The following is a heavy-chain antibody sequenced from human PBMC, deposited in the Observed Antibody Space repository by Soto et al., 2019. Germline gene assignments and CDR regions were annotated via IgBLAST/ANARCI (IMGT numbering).Heavy chain of an antibody. CDR1: GASISSYY. CDR2: IYHNGNT. D-gene: IGHD3-10*01. J-gene: IGHJ4*02. CDR3: ARENSGSPGDY. Sequence: QVQLQESGPGLVKPSETLSLTCTVSGASISSYYWSWIRQTPGEGLEWIAYIYHNGNTNYNPSLKSRVTISLDTSKNQFSLKLISVTAADTAMYYCARENSGSPGDYWGQGILVTVSS. V-gene: IGHV4-59*01.